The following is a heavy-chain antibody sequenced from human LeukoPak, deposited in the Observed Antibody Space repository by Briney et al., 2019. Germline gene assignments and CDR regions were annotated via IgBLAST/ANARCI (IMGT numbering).Heavy chain of an antibody. Sequence: GGSLRLSCTASGFTFSSYGMHWVRQAPGKGLEWVSFIQFGGSEKYYADSVRGRFTISRDNSKNTLSLQMNSLRAEDTALYYCARDVYDCSGGSCPQYYYVMDVWGQGTTVTVSS. CDR1: GFTFSSYG. CDR2: IQFGGSEK. CDR3: ARDVYDCSGGSCPQYYYVMDV. V-gene: IGHV3-30*02. J-gene: IGHJ6*02. D-gene: IGHD2-15*01.